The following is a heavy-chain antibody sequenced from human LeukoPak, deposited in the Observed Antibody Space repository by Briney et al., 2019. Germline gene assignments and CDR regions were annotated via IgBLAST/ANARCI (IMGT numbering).Heavy chain of an antibody. CDR3: AHNSEGLNWFDP. J-gene: IGHJ5*02. V-gene: IGHV4-59*01. CDR1: GGSISSYY. CDR2: FYYSGST. Sequence: SETLTLTCTVSGGSISSYYWSWIRQPPGKGLEWIGYFYYSGSTNYNPSLKSRVTISVDTSKNQFSLKLSSVTAADTAVYYCAHNSEGLNWFDPWGRGTLVTVSS. D-gene: IGHD1-1*01.